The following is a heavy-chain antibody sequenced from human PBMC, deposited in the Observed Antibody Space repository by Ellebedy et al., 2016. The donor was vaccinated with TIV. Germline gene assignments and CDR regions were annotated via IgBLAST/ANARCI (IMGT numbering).Heavy chain of an antibody. CDR1: GGSISSSTYY. D-gene: IGHD3-10*01. CDR3: ARWFGELLYVRWFDP. V-gene: IGHV4-39*01. J-gene: IGHJ5*02. Sequence: SETLSLTCTVSGGSISSSTYYWGWIRQPPGKGLEWIGTIYFSGSTYYNPSLKSRLTISVDTSKNQFSLKLSSVTAADTAFYYCARWFGELLYVRWFDPWGQGTLVTVSS. CDR2: IYFSGST.